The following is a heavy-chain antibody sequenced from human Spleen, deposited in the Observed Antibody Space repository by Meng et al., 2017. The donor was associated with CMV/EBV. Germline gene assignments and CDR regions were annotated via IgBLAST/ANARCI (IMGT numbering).Heavy chain of an antibody. J-gene: IGHJ5*02. CDR2: IDPKSGGT. V-gene: IGHV1-2*06. Sequence: CQTSGYTFSGHYIPWVRQAPGQGLEWMGRIDPKSGGTKYAQKFQGRVTMTRDTSITTAYMEVNRLRSDDTAVYYCARQRVVATFFDPWGQGTLVTVSS. CDR3: ARQRVVATFFDP. D-gene: IGHD5-12*01. CDR1: GYTFSGHY.